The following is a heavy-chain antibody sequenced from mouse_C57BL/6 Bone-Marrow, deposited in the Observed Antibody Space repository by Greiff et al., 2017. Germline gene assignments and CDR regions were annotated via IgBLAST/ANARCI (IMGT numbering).Heavy chain of an antibody. J-gene: IGHJ2*01. Sequence: QVQLQQPGAELVKPGASVKLSCKASGYTFTSYWMHWVKQRPGQGLEWIGMIHPNSGSTNYNEKFKSKATLTVDKSSSPAYMQLSSLTSEDSAVYYCAREIYYYGSSYFDYWGQGTTLTVSS. D-gene: IGHD1-1*01. CDR1: GYTFTSYW. V-gene: IGHV1-64*01. CDR2: IHPNSGST. CDR3: AREIYYYGSSYFDY.